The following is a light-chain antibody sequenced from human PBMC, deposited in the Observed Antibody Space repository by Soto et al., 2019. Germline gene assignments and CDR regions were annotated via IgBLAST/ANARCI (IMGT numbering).Light chain of an antibody. Sequence: DIQMTQSPSTLSASVGDRVTITCRASQSIASWLAWYQQKPGKAPELLIYDASTLKSGVPARFSGSGSVTDFTLTISDLQPDDFAVYYCQQYNDWPLTFGGGTKVDIK. CDR3: QQYNDWPLT. V-gene: IGKV1-5*01. CDR1: QSIASW. J-gene: IGKJ4*01. CDR2: DAS.